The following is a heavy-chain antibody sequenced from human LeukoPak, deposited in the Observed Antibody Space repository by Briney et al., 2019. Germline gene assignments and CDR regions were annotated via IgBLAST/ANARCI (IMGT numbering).Heavy chain of an antibody. Sequence: GASVKVSCKASGGTFSSYAISWGRQAPGQGLEWIGGSIPICGAANYAQKFQGRVTIITDESTSTAFMVLSSLWTEETAVYYCARNNYAGANWFAPWGQGPLVTVSS. J-gene: IGHJ5*02. V-gene: IGHV1-69*05. CDR3: ARNNYAGANWFAP. D-gene: IGHD1-1*01. CDR1: GGTFSSYA. CDR2: SIPICGAA.